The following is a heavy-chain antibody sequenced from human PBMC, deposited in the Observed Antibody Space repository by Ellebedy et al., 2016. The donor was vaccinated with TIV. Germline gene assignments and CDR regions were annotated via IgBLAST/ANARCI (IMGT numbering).Heavy chain of an antibody. D-gene: IGHD3-22*01. V-gene: IGHV3-21*01. CDR1: GFTFGSFS. J-gene: IGHJ4*02. Sequence: GESLKISCAASGFTFGSFSMSWVRQAPGKGLECVSSISSTSSYIYYEDSVRGRFTVSRDNAKNSLYLQMNSLRAEDTAVYYCARGPYDNSGYYYDYWGQGTLVTVSS. CDR2: ISSTSSYI. CDR3: ARGPYDNSGYYYDY.